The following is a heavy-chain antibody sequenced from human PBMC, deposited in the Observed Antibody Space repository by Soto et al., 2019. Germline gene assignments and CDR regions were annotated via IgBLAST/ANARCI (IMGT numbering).Heavy chain of an antibody. J-gene: IGHJ6*02. V-gene: IGHV1-46*01. CDR3: ARGLGSSGYYLGDYYYGMDV. CDR2: ITPSGGST. Sequence: QVQLVQSGAEVKKPGASVKVSCKASGYTFTSYYMHWVRQAPGQGPERMGIITPSGGSTSYAQKFQGRVTMTRDTSTITVYMELSSLISEDTAVYYCARGLGSSGYYLGDYYYGMDVWGQGTTVTVSS. D-gene: IGHD3-22*01. CDR1: GYTFTSYY.